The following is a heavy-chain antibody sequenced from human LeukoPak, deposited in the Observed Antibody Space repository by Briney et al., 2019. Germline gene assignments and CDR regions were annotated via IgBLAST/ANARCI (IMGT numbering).Heavy chain of an antibody. D-gene: IGHD1-26*01. V-gene: IGHV1-18*01. Sequence: ASVKVSCKASGYTFTSYGISWVRQAPGQGLEWMGWISAYNGNTNYAQRLQGRVTMTTDTSTSTAYMELRSLRSDDTAVYYCATVPLLYSGSYFGAFDIWGQGTIVTVSS. CDR2: ISAYNGNT. CDR3: ATVPLLYSGSYFGAFDI. J-gene: IGHJ3*02. CDR1: GYTFTSYG.